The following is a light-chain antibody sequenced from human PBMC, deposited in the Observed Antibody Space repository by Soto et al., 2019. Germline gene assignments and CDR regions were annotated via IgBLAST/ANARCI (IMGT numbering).Light chain of an antibody. J-gene: IGLJ1*01. CDR2: EVS. CDR3: NSFTTSSTFV. CDR1: SSDVGGYNY. Sequence: QSSLTQPASVSGSPGQSITISCTGTSSDVGGYNYVSWYQQHPGKVPKLMISEVSNRPSGVSNRFSGSKSGNTASLTISGLQAEDEADYYCNSFTTSSTFVFGTGTKVTVL. V-gene: IGLV2-14*01.